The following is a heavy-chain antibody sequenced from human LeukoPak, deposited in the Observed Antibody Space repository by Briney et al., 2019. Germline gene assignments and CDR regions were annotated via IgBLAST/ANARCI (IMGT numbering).Heavy chain of an antibody. CDR2: IYYSGST. CDR1: GGSISSYY. J-gene: IGHJ5*02. CDR3: ARDRRYSSSWDWFDP. D-gene: IGHD6-6*01. V-gene: IGHV4-59*01. Sequence: SETLSLTCTVSGGSISSYYWSWIRQSPGKGLEWIGYIYYSGSTNYNPSLKSRVTISVDTSKNQFSLKLSSVTAADTAVYYCARDRRYSSSWDWFDPWGQGTLVTVSS.